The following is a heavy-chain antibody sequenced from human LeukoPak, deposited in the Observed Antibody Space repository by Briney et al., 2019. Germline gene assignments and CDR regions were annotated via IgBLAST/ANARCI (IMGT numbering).Heavy chain of an antibody. Sequence: SETLSLTCAVYAGSFSGYYWSWVRQPPGKGLEWIGEINHSGSTNYNPSLKSRVTISVDTSKSQFSLKLSSVTAADTAVYYCARGARTPSGYGSRTAGRANWFDPWGQGTLVTVSS. V-gene: IGHV4-34*01. CDR1: AGSFSGYY. J-gene: IGHJ5*02. CDR2: INHSGST. D-gene: IGHD5-12*01. CDR3: ARGARTPSGYGSRTAGRANWFDP.